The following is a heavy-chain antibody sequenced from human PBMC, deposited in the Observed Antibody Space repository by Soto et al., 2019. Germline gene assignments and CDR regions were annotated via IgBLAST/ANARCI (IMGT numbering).Heavy chain of an antibody. V-gene: IGHV4-4*02. D-gene: IGHD3-10*01. CDR2: AYHSGST. CDR1: GGFTSTNNW. J-gene: IGHJ4*02. Sequence: QLQLQESGPGLVRPSGTLSLTCAVSGGFTSTNNWWSWVRQPPGKGLEWIGDAYHSGSTEYNPSLKSRVSISLDKSKNQSSLKLTSATAADTAVYYCARSPPSSYYGGSGTFDYWGQGTLVTVSS. CDR3: ARSPPSSYYGGSGTFDY.